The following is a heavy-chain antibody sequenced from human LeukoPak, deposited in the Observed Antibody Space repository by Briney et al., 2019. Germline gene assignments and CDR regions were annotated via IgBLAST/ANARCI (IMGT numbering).Heavy chain of an antibody. CDR3: ARRVKGYSYSVFDY. J-gene: IGHJ4*02. V-gene: IGHV4-59*08. Sequence: SETLSLTCTVSGGSLSTYYWSWIRQPPGKGLEWIGYIYYSGSTNYNPSLKSRVTISVDTSKNQFSLKLSSVTAADTAVYYCARRVKGYSYSVFDYWGQGTLVTVSS. D-gene: IGHD5-18*01. CDR1: GGSLSTYY. CDR2: IYYSGST.